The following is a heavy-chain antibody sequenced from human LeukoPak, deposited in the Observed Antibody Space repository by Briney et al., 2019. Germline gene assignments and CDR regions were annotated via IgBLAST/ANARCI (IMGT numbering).Heavy chain of an antibody. CDR1: GASIRSYY. V-gene: IGHV4-59*01. D-gene: IGHD4-17*01. J-gene: IGHJ4*02. CDR3: ASARMTTVTEFDY. CDR2: IYYSGST. Sequence: PSETLSLTCTVSGASIRSYYWSWIRQPPGKGLEWIGYIYYSGSTNYNPSLKSRVTISVDTSKNQFSLKLRSVTAADTAVYYCASARMTTVTEFDYWGQGTLVTVSS.